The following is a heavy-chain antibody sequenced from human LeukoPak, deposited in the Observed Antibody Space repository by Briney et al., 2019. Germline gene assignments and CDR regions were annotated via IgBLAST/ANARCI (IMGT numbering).Heavy chain of an antibody. CDR1: GFTFSSSA. CDR2: ISGSGGST. Sequence: GGSLRLSCAASGFTFSSSAMSSVRQAPGKGLEWVSAISGSGGSTYYADSVKGRFTISRDNSKNTLYLQMNSLRAEDTAVYYCAKHSVWFGELFADYWGQGTLVTVSS. CDR3: AKHSVWFGELFADY. D-gene: IGHD3-10*01. V-gene: IGHV3-23*01. J-gene: IGHJ4*02.